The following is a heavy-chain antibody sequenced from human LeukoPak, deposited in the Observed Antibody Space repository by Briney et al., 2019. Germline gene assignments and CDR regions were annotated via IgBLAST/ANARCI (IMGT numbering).Heavy chain of an antibody. CDR1: GYTFTTFD. J-gene: IGHJ5*02. D-gene: IGHD4-11*01. Sequence: ASVKVSCKASGYTFTTFDINWVRQATGQGLEWMGWMNPNSGNTGYAQRFQGRVTMTRNTSISTAYMELSSLRSEDTAVYYCARGLLGFMRSDYSNYWDNWFDPWGQGTLVTVSS. V-gene: IGHV1-8*02. CDR2: MNPNSGNT. CDR3: ARGLLGFMRSDYSNYWDNWFDP.